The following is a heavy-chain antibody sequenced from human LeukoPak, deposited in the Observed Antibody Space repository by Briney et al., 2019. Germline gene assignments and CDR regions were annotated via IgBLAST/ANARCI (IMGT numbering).Heavy chain of an antibody. Sequence: PGGSLRLSCAASGFIFSNYAMTWVRQAPGKGLEWVTAITGGGGSTYYADSVKGRFIVSRDNSKNTLYLQMNSLRAEDTAVYYCAKGQAPMVRGSPWDVWGRGTTVTVSS. D-gene: IGHD3-10*01. J-gene: IGHJ6*02. CDR2: ITGGGGST. CDR3: AKGQAPMVRGSPWDV. CDR1: GFIFSNYA. V-gene: IGHV3-23*01.